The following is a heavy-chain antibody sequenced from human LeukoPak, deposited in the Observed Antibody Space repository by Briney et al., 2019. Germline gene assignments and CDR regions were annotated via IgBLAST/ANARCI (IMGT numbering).Heavy chain of an antibody. V-gene: IGHV1-2*02. CDR2: INPNSGGT. Sequence: GASVKVSCKASGYTFTGYSMHWVRQAPGQGFEWMGLINPNSGGTNYAQKFQGRVTMTRDTSTSTVYMELSSLRSEDTAVYYCARGDSMIVVVLDYWGQGTLVTVSS. CDR1: GYTFTGYS. J-gene: IGHJ4*02. D-gene: IGHD3-22*01. CDR3: ARGDSMIVVVLDY.